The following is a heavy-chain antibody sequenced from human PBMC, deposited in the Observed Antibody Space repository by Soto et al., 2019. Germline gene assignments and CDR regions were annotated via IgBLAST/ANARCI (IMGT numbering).Heavy chain of an antibody. CDR2: ISGSGGST. CDR3: AKLSGGSYIGHFDY. V-gene: IGHV3-23*01. Sequence: GGSLRLSCAASGFTFSSYAMSWVRQAPGKGLEWVSTISGSGGSTYYADSVKGRFTISRDNSKNTLYLQMNSLRAEDTAVYYCAKLSGGSYIGHFDYWGQGTLVTVSS. CDR1: GFTFSSYA. D-gene: IGHD2-15*01. J-gene: IGHJ4*02.